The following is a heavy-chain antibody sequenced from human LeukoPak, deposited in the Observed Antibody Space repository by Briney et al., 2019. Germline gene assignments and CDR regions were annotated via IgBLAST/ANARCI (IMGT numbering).Heavy chain of an antibody. Sequence: GGSLRLSCAASGFTFSSYGMHWVRQAPGKGLEWVAVIWYDGSNKYYADSVKGRFTISRDSSKNTLYLQMNSLRAEDTAVYYCARDGRGYSYGYYYYYGMDVWGQGTTVTVSS. J-gene: IGHJ6*02. CDR1: GFTFSSYG. CDR2: IWYDGSNK. D-gene: IGHD5-18*01. V-gene: IGHV3-33*01. CDR3: ARDGRGYSYGYYYYYGMDV.